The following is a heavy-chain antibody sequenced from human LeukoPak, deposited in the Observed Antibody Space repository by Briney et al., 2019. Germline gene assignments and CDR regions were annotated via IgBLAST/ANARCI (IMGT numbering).Heavy chain of an antibody. J-gene: IGHJ6*03. D-gene: IGHD3-9*01. CDR1: SGSISSNNYY. CDR3: ARLVSYDVLTENFYKYYMDV. CDR2: IYYTGST. V-gene: IGHV4-39*01. Sequence: SETLSLTCTVSSGSISSNNYYWGWIRQPPGKGLEWIGSIYYTGSTFYNPSLKSRVTMSLDALKNQFTLKVTSVTATDTAVYCCARLVSYDVLTENFYKYYMDVWGKGTTVTVSS.